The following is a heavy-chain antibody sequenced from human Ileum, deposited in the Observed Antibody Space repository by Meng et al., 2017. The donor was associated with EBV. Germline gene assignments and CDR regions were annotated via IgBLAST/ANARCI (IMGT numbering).Heavy chain of an antibody. CDR3: ARGSTFILVD. CDR2: IDYSGSA. J-gene: IGHJ4*02. Sequence: APGLVKPSDTQSLTCTVSGGSVDTTSDNWSWLRQPPGKGLEWIGYIDYSGSAKYNPSLQSRVDMSVDTSKNHFSLKLRSVTAADTGLYYCARGSTFILVDWGQGTLVTVSS. D-gene: IGHD3-22*01. V-gene: IGHV4-61*03. CDR1: GGSVDTTSDN.